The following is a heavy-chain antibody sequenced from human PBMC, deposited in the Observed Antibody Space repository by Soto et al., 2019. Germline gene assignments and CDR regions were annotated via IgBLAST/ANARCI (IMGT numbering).Heavy chain of an antibody. CDR3: ARHEGWTGPDQ. Sequence: QVHLQESGPGLVKPSETLSLTCAVSGASIGSGGWWSWVRQPPGKGLGWIAEIFHDGNTNYSPSLKSRVTISVDKSQNHFSLNVYSVTAADTAVYYCARHEGWTGPDQWGQGTLVTVSS. D-gene: IGHD2-8*02. J-gene: IGHJ5*02. CDR2: IFHDGNT. CDR1: GASIGSGGW. V-gene: IGHV4-4*02.